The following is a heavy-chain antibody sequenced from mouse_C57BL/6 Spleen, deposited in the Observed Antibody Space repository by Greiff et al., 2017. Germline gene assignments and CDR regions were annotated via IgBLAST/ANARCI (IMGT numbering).Heavy chain of an antibody. CDR1: GYTFTSCW. Sequence: VQLQQPGAELVRPGSSVKLSCKASGYTFTSCWMHWVKQRPIQGLEWIGNIDPSDSETHYNQKFKDKATLTVDKSSSTAYMQLSSLTSEDSAVYYCAREITTVVAYYFDYWGQGTTLTVSS. J-gene: IGHJ2*01. V-gene: IGHV1-52*01. CDR2: IDPSDSET. D-gene: IGHD1-1*01. CDR3: AREITTVVAYYFDY.